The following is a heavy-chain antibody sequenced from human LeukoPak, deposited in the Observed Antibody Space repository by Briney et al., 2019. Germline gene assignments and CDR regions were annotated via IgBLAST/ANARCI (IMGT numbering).Heavy chain of an antibody. CDR3: IVYDYYDSSGLDY. D-gene: IGHD3-22*01. V-gene: IGHV4-38-2*01. CDR2: IYHSGST. CDR1: GYSISSDYY. Sequence: SETLSLTCAVSGYSISSDYYWGWIRQPPGKGLEWIGSIYHSGSTYYNPSLKSRVTISVDTSKNQFSLKLSSVTAADTAVYYCIVYDYYDSSGLDYWGQGTLVTVSS. J-gene: IGHJ4*02.